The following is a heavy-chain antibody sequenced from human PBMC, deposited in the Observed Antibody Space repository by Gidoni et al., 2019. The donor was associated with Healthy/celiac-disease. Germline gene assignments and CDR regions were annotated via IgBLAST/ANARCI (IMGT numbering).Heavy chain of an antibody. CDR2: MNPNSGNT. D-gene: IGHD3-22*01. V-gene: IGHV1-8*02. CDR1: GYSFTSYD. Sequence: QVQLVPSGAEVQKPGASVKVSCKASGYSFTSYDIPGVRQATGQGLEWMGWMNPNSGNTGDAQKFQGRVTMTRNTSISTAYMELSSMRSEDTDVYYCARAGYYYDPSATGVSFYWYFDHWGRGTLVTVSS. J-gene: IGHJ2*01. CDR3: ARAGYYYDPSATGVSFYWYFDH.